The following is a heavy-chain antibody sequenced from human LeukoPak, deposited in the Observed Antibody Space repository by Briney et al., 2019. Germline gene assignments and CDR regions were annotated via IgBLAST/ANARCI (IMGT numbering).Heavy chain of an antibody. J-gene: IGHJ5*02. D-gene: IGHD2-2*01. CDR3: ASIQVPTAMGWFDP. CDR2: IYYSGST. CDR1: GGSISSGNYY. Sequence: SQTLSLTCTVSGGSISSGNYYWSWIRQPPGKSLEWIGYIYYSGSTYYNPSLKSRVTISVDTSKNQFSLKLSSVTAADTAVYYCASIQVPTAMGWFDPWGQGTLVTVSS. V-gene: IGHV4-30-4*08.